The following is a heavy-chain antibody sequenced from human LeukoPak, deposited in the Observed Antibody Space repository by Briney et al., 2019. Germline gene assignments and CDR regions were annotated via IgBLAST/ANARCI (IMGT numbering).Heavy chain of an antibody. CDR3: ARGGAGDHYYYYYMDV. CDR1: GGSISSFY. CDR2: IYYTGST. V-gene: IGHV4-59*01. J-gene: IGHJ6*03. Sequence: SETLSLTCTVSGGSISSFYWSWIRQPPGKGLEWIGYIYYTGSTNYNSSLKSRVTISVDTSKNQFSLKLSSVTAADTAVYYCARGGAGDHYYYYYMDVWGKGTTVTVSS. D-gene: IGHD1-26*01.